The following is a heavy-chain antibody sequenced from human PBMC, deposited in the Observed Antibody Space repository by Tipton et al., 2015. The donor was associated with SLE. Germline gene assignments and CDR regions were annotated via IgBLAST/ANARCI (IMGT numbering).Heavy chain of an antibody. D-gene: IGHD5-24*01. CDR3: ARRERSPIWFDP. Sequence: TLSLTCSVSGGSISNYYWTWIRQSPGKGLEWIGYIYYSGSTNYNPSLKSRVTMSVDTSKKQFSLKLTSVTAADTAVYYCARRERSPIWFDPWGQGTLVTVSS. CDR2: IYYSGST. CDR1: GGSISNYY. J-gene: IGHJ5*02. V-gene: IGHV4-59*01.